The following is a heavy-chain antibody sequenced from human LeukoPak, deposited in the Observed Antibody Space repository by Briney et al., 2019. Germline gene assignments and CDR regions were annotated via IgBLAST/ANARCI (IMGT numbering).Heavy chain of an antibody. Sequence: GGSLRLSCAASGFTFSSYGMHWVRQAPGKGLEWVAVIWYDGSNKHYADSVKGRFTISRDNSKNTLYLQMNSLRAEDTAVYYCAREYYYDSSLAFDIWGQGTMVTVSS. J-gene: IGHJ3*02. D-gene: IGHD3-22*01. V-gene: IGHV3-33*01. CDR2: IWYDGSNK. CDR1: GFTFSSYG. CDR3: AREYYYDSSLAFDI.